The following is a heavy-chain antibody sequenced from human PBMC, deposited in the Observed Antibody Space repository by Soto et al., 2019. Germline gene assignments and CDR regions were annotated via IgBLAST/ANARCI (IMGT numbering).Heavy chain of an antibody. CDR2: INAGNGNT. D-gene: IGHD3-3*01. V-gene: IGHV1-3*01. CDR3: ARDRGIYDFWSGYYTGFYGMDV. Sequence: ASVKVSYKATGYTFPSYAMHCVRQAPGQTLEWTGWINAGNGNTKYSQKFQGRVTISRDTSARTAYMELSSLRSEDTAVYYCARDRGIYDFWSGYYTGFYGMDVWGQGTTVTVSS. CDR1: GYTFPSYA. J-gene: IGHJ6*02.